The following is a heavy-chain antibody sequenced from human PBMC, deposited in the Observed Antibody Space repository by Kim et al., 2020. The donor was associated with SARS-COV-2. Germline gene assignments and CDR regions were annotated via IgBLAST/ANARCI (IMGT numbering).Heavy chain of an antibody. Sequence: GGSLRLSCAASGFTFSGSAMHWVRQASGKGLEWVGRIRSKANSYATAYAASVKGRFTISRDDSKNTAYLQMNSLKTEDTAVYYCTRLRFGGSGSYNPYYYYGMDVWGQGATVTVSS. CDR3: TRLRFGGSGSYNPYYYYGMDV. V-gene: IGHV3-73*01. CDR1: GFTFSGSA. J-gene: IGHJ6*02. D-gene: IGHD3-10*01. CDR2: IRSKANSYAT.